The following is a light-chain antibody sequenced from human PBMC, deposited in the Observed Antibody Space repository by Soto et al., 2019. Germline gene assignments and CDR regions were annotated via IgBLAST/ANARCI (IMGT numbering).Light chain of an antibody. CDR2: GAS. V-gene: IGKV3-20*01. CDR3: QQYGNSPQT. J-gene: IGKJ1*01. Sequence: EIVLTQSPGTLSLSPGEGATLSCRASQSVSNNYLAWYQQKPGQAPRLLIYGASSRATGIPDRFSGSGSGTDFTLTISRLEPEDFAVYYCQQYGNSPQTFGQGTKVDNK. CDR1: QSVSNNY.